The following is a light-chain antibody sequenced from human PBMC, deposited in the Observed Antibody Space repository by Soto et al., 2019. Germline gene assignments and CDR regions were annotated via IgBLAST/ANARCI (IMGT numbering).Light chain of an antibody. J-gene: IGKJ5*01. V-gene: IGKV3-20*01. Sequence: EIVMKQSPATLSVSPGERATLSCRASQSVGTNLVWYQHKPGQAPRPLIYGASSRATGIPDRFSGSGSGTDFTLTISRLEPEDFALYYCQHYVERSPITFGQGTRLEIK. CDR2: GAS. CDR3: QHYVERSPIT. CDR1: QSVGTN.